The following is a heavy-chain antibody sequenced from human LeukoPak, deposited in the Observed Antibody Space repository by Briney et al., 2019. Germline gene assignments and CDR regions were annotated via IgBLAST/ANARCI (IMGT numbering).Heavy chain of an antibody. V-gene: IGHV3-23*01. CDR3: ATYRQVLLPFES. CDR2: ISVSGFTT. CDR1: GFTFSNYA. D-gene: IGHD2-8*02. J-gene: IGHJ4*02. Sequence: SGGSLRLSCAASGFTFSNYAITWVRQAPGRGLEWVSSISVSGFTTYYADSVKGRFTISRDNSKDTLSLQMNSLRAEDTAIYYCATYRQVLLPFESWGQGTLVTVSS.